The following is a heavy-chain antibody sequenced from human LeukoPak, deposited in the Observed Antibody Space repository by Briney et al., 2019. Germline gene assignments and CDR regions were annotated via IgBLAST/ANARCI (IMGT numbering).Heavy chain of an antibody. D-gene: IGHD3-9*01. CDR1: GYTFTGYY. V-gene: IGHV1-2*02. Sequence: ASVKVSCKASGYTFTGYYMHWVRQATGQGLEWMGWINLNSGGTNYAQKFQGRVTMTRDTSISTAYMELSRLRSGDTAVYYCARSPDILTGENFDYWGQGTLVTVSS. CDR2: INLNSGGT. CDR3: ARSPDILTGENFDY. J-gene: IGHJ4*02.